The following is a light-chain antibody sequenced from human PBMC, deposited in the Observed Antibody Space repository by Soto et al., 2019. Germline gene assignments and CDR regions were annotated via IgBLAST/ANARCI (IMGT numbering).Light chain of an antibody. CDR1: TSDVGDYNY. J-gene: IGLJ2*01. CDR3: SSYVASNTLA. Sequence: QSALTQPPSASGSPGQSVAISCTGTTSDVGDYNYVSWYQQHPGKAPKLIIYDVSKRPSGVPDRFSGSKSGNTASLTVSGLQGEDEDDYYCSSYVASNTLAFGGGTKLTVL. V-gene: IGLV2-8*01. CDR2: DVS.